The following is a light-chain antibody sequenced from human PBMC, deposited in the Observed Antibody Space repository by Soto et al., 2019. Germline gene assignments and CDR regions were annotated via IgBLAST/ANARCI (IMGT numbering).Light chain of an antibody. J-gene: IGKJ2*01. Sequence: DIHMAQSPPSLFASVGDRVTITCRASHNIVTYLNWYQQKAGQAPSLLIYEASHLQSGVPFRFFGSGSGTDFTLTIDNLQHEDSATCYCQQSHSSPPTFGQGTKLAIK. CDR1: HNIVTY. V-gene: IGKV1-39*01. CDR2: EAS. CDR3: QQSHSSPPT.